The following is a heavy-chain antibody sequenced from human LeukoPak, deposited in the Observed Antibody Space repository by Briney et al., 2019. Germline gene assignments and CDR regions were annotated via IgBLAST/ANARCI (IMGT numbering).Heavy chain of an antibody. CDR3: AKDPDCTSGVCYTFFDY. Sequence: GGSLRLSCAASGFTFSDYYMTWFRQAPGKGLEWVSYISSSASTIYYADSVKGRFTISRDNSKNTLYLQMNSLRAEDTAVYYCAKDPDCTSGVCYTFFDYWGQGTLVTVSS. CDR1: GFTFSDYY. D-gene: IGHD2-8*01. V-gene: IGHV3-11*01. J-gene: IGHJ4*02. CDR2: ISSSASTI.